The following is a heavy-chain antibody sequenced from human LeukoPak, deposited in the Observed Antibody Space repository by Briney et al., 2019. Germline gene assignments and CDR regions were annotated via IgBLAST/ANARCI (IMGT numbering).Heavy chain of an antibody. V-gene: IGHV3-7*01. CDR3: ARDSSGWYYYFDY. CDR1: GFTFSSYW. CDR2: IKQDGSEK. Sequence: GGSLRLSCAASGFTFSSYWMSWVRRAPGKGLEWVANIKQDGSEKFYVDSVKGRFTIPRDNAKNSLYLQMNSLRAEDTAVYYCARDSSGWYYYFDYWGQGTLVTVPS. D-gene: IGHD6-19*01. J-gene: IGHJ4*02.